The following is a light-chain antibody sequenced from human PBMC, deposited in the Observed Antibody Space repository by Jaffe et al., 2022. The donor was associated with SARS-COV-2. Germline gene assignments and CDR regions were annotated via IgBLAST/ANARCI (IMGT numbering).Light chain of an antibody. Sequence: DVVMTQSPLSLPVTLGQPASISCRSSQSLVYIDGNTYLNWFHQRPGQSPRRLIYKVSNRDSGVPDRFSGSGSGTDFTLKISRVEAEDVGVYYCMQGTQWPGTFGQGTKLEIK. CDR1: QSLVYIDGNTY. CDR3: MQGTQWPGT. J-gene: IGKJ2*02. CDR2: KVS. V-gene: IGKV2-30*01.